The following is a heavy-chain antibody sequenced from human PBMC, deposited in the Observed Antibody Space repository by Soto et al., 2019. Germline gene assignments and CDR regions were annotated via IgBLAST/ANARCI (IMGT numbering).Heavy chain of an antibody. J-gene: IGHJ4*02. D-gene: IGHD4-4*01. Sequence: PGGSLRLSCAASGFTFRSYAINWVRQAPGKGLEWVSTITDDGGSTYYADSVKGRFTVSRDNSKNTLFLQMNSLRTEDTAIYYCAKRTDYTDNYFDFWGQGTLVTVSS. V-gene: IGHV3-23*01. CDR2: ITDDGGST. CDR1: GFTFRSYA. CDR3: AKRTDYTDNYFDF.